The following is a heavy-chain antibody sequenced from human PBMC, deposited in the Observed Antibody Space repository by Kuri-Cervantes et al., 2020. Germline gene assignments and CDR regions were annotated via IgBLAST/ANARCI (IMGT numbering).Heavy chain of an antibody. Sequence: GGSLRLSCAASGFTFSSYAMSWVRQAPGKGLEWVSSISSSSSYIYYADSVKGRFTISRDNAKNSLYLQMNSLRAEDTAVYYCARETVLRAARAFDIWGQGTMVTVSS. CDR3: ARETVLRAARAFDI. J-gene: IGHJ3*02. CDR2: ISSSSSYI. D-gene: IGHD4-11*01. CDR1: GFTFSSYA. V-gene: IGHV3-21*01.